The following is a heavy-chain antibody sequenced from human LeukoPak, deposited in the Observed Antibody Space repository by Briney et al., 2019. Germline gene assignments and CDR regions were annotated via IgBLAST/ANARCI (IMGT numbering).Heavy chain of an antibody. V-gene: IGHV4-4*07. Sequence: SETLSLTCTVSGASISNFYWNWVRQPAGKGLEWIGHVYSSGSTNYNPSLKSRVTMSVDTSKNQFSLKLRSVAAADTAVYYCVGDPRVVPVDSGDFVEDNAFDIWGQGTLVTVSS. CDR2: VYSSGST. CDR1: GASISNFY. CDR3: VGDPRVVPVDSGDFVEDNAFDI. J-gene: IGHJ3*02. D-gene: IGHD4-17*01.